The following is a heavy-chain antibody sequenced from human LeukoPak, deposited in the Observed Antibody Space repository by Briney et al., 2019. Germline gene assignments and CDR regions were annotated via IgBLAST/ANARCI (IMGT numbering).Heavy chain of an antibody. V-gene: IGHV5-51*01. CDR2: IYPGDSET. Sequence: GESLKISCKIGGYGFSTYWIGWVRLMSGRGLEFMGIIYPGDSETRYSPAFRGQVTMSVDKSISTAYLQWSSLKASDSAMYYCARLSGRDFDFWGQGTLVTVAS. J-gene: IGHJ4*02. CDR1: GYGFSTYW. D-gene: IGHD1-26*01. CDR3: ARLSGRDFDF.